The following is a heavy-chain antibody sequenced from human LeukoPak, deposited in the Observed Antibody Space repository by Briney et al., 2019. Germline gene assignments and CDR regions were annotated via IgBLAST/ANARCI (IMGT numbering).Heavy chain of an antibody. J-gene: IGHJ4*02. Sequence: GGSLRLSCAASGFTFSSYAMSWVRQAPGKGLEWVSAISGSGGSTYYADSVKGRFTISRDNSKNTLYLQMNSLRAEDTAVYYCAKRALCSSTSCYMFDYWGQGTLVTVSS. CDR1: GFTFSSYA. CDR3: AKRALCSSTSCYMFDY. CDR2: ISGSGGST. D-gene: IGHD2-2*02. V-gene: IGHV3-23*01.